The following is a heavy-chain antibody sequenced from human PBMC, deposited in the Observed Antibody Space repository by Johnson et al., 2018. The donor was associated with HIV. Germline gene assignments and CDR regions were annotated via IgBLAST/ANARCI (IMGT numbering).Heavy chain of an antibody. J-gene: IGHJ3*02. Sequence: QVQLVESGGGVVQPGGSLRLSCVVSGFTFSSYGMHWVRQAPGKGLEWVAFIRYDGSNKYYADSVKGRFTISRDNSKNTLYLQMNSLRAEDTAVYYCARERGYYGNPAFDIWGQGTMVTVSS. D-gene: IGHD4-11*01. CDR2: IRYDGSNK. V-gene: IGHV3-30*02. CDR1: GFTFSSYG. CDR3: ARERGYYGNPAFDI.